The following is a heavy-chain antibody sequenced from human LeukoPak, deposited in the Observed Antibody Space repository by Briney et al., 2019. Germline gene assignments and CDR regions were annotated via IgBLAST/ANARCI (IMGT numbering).Heavy chain of an antibody. D-gene: IGHD1-7*01. CDR1: GYTFTSYG. J-gene: IGHJ4*02. CDR3: ARDSEIYNWNYHGDY. V-gene: IGHV1-18*01. CDR2: ISAYNGNT. Sequence: GASVKVSCKASGYTFTSYGISWVRQAPGQGLEWMGWISAYNGNTNYAQKLQGRVTITTDTSTSTAYMELRSLRSDDTAVYYCARDSEIYNWNYHGDYWGQGTLVTVSS.